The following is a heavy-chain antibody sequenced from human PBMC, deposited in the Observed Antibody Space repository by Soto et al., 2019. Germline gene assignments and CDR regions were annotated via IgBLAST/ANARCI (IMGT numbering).Heavy chain of an antibody. CDR3: ARISNRVVTLFDY. Sequence: SGPKLVNPTETLTLTCPVSGFSLSTASLGVLWIRQPPGKALEWLAHIFSNDEKSYSTSLKSRLTISKDTSKSQVVLTMTNMDPVDTATYYCARISNRVVTLFDYWGQGNRVTVSA. V-gene: IGHV2-26*01. CDR2: IFSNDEK. J-gene: IGHJ4*02. CDR1: GFSLSTASLG. D-gene: IGHD3-22*01.